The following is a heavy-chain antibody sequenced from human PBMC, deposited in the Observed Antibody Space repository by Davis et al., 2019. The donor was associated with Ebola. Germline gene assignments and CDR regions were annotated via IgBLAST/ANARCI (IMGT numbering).Heavy chain of an antibody. D-gene: IGHD2-21*02. CDR1: GYTFINSH. V-gene: IGHV1-46*01. CDR2: INLKGGAT. CDR3: GRELTVSLFVDY. J-gene: IGHJ4*02. Sequence: ASVKVSCKASGYTFINSHMHWVRQAPGQGLEWMGLINLKGGATYFVQRFQGRVTLTMDTSTTTVYMDLSSLTSEDTAIYYCGRELTVSLFVDYWGQGTLVTVSS.